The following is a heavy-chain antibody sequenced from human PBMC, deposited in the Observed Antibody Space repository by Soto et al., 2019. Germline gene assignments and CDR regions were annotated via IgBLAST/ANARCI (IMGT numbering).Heavy chain of an antibody. J-gene: IGHJ6*02. CDR1: GGSISSGGYY. Sequence: PSETLSLTCTVSGGSISSGGYYWSWIRQHPGKGLEWIGYIYYSGSTYYNPSLKSRVTISVDTSKNQFSLKLSSVTDADTAVYYCARVPGVVVVPADIYYYGMDVWGQGTTVTVSS. CDR3: ARVPGVVVVPADIYYYGMDV. D-gene: IGHD2-2*01. CDR2: IYYSGST. V-gene: IGHV4-31*03.